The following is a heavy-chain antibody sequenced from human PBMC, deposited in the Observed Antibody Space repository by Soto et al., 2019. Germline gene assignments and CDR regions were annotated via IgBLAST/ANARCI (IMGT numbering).Heavy chain of an antibody. CDR3: ARGAPMVRGVITKYNWFDP. CDR1: GGSISSYY. D-gene: IGHD3-10*01. J-gene: IGHJ5*02. CDR2: IYYSGST. Sequence: SETLSLTCTVSGGSISSYYWSWIRQPPGKGLEWIGYIYYSGSTNYNPSLKSRVTISVDTSKNQFSLKLSSVTAADTAVYYCARGAPMVRGVITKYNWFDPWGQGTLVTVSS. V-gene: IGHV4-59*01.